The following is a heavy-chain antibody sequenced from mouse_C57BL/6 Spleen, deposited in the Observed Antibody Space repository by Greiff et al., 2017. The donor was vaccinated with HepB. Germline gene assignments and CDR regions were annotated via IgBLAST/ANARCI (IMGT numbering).Heavy chain of an antibody. Sequence: VQLQQSGAELVKPGASVKLSCKASGYTFTSYWMHWVKQRPGQGLEWIGRIHPNSGSTNYNEKFKSKATLTVDKSSSTAYMQLISLTSEDSAVYYCAKPAGSPYWYFDVWGTGTTVTVSS. J-gene: IGHJ1*03. V-gene: IGHV1-64*01. CDR3: AKPAGSPYWYFDV. CDR2: IHPNSGST. CDR1: GYTFTSYW.